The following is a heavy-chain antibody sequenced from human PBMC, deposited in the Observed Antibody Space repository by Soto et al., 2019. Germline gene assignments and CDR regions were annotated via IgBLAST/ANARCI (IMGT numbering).Heavy chain of an antibody. D-gene: IGHD2-21*02. J-gene: IGHJ5*02. CDR2: IYYSGST. V-gene: IGHV4-61*01. CDR1: GGSVSNDSYY. CDR3: ARDHGWGVVTPKWDNWFDP. Sequence: QVQLQESGPGLVKPSETLSLTCTVSGGSVSNDSYYWSWIRQPPGKGLEWIGYIYYSGSTKYNPSRKSRGTISVDTSKNQFSLKLSSVTAADTAVYYCARDHGWGVVTPKWDNWFDPWGQGTLVTVSS.